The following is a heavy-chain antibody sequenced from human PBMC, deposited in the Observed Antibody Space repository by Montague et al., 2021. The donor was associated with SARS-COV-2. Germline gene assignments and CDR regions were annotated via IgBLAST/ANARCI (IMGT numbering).Heavy chain of an antibody. CDR3: GKDMRASGWYGDLDY. J-gene: IGHJ4*02. CDR2: INWNGESA. Sequence: SLRLSCAASGFTFDNYAMHWVRQAPGKGLEWVAVINWNGESAHYXXSLRSRFTISRDNNKNSLFLQMSILRPEDSALYFCGKDMRASGWYGDLDYWGQGALVTVSS. V-gene: IGHV3-43D*03. CDR1: GFTFDNYA. D-gene: IGHD6-19*01.